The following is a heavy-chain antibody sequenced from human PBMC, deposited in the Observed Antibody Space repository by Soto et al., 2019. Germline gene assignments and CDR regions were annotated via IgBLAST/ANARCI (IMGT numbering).Heavy chain of an antibody. J-gene: IGHJ6*02. CDR2: VHPGNSGT. D-gene: IGHD6-19*01. Sequence: LGESLKISCKGSGYSFSSYWIGWVRQMPGKGLEWMGIVHPGNSGTKYSPSFQGQVTISADKSISTAYLQWSSLKASDTAMYYCARHRAVAGMPDYYYDMDVWGPGTTLTVYS. CDR1: GYSFSSYW. V-gene: IGHV5-51*01. CDR3: ARHRAVAGMPDYYYDMDV.